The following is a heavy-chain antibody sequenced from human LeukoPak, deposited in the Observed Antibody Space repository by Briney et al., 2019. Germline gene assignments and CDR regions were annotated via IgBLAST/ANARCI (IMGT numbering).Heavy chain of an antibody. D-gene: IGHD2-2*01. V-gene: IGHV3-20*04. CDR1: GFTFDDYG. J-gene: IGHJ6*03. CDR3: ARALGYCSSTSCYHYYYYYMDV. CDR2: INWNGGST. Sequence: GGSLRLSCAASGFTFDDYGMSWVRQAPGKGLEWVSGINWNGGSTGYADSVKGRFTISRDNSKNTLYLQMNSLRAEDTALYYCARALGYCSSTSCYHYYYYYMDVWGKGTTVTVSS.